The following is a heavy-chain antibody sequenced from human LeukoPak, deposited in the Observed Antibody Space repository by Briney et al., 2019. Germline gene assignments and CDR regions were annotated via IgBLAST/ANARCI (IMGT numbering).Heavy chain of an antibody. CDR1: GGSISSYY. J-gene: IGHJ6*03. CDR2: IYYTGST. D-gene: IGHD3-10*01. Sequence: PSETLSLTCTVSGGSISSYYWSWIRQPPGKGLQWIGYIYYTGSTNYNPSLKSRVTISVDTSKNQFSLKLSSVTAADTAVYYCARVEEGYGSGRRENYYYYYMDVWGKGTTVTISS. V-gene: IGHV4-59*01. CDR3: ARVEEGYGSGRRENYYYYYMDV.